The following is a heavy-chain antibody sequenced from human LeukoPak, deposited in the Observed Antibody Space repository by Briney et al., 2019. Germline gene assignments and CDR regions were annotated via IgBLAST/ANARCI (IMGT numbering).Heavy chain of an antibody. CDR1: GFTFSDYY. D-gene: IGHD4-17*01. J-gene: IGHJ4*02. V-gene: IGHV3-11*04. CDR3: ARAPYGERGGSDY. Sequence: PGGSLRLSCAASGFTFSDYYMSWNRQAPGKGLEWVSYISGSGSTIYYADSVKGRFTVSRDNAKSSLYLQMNSLRADDTAVYYCARAPYGERGGSDYWGQGTLVTVSS. CDR2: ISGSGSTI.